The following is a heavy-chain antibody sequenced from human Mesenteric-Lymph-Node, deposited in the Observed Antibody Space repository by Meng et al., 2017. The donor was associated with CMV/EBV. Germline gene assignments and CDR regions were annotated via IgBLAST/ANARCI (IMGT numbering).Heavy chain of an antibody. Sequence: QVQLHQGGAGLLKPSETLSVTCAVYGVSFSGYYWNWIRQSPEKGLEWIGEINHSGSTTYNPSFTSRIIISVDTSTNQISLNMSSVTAADTAVYYCARGSSYDILTGYFDYWGQGALVTVSS. V-gene: IGHV4-34*01. CDR2: INHSGST. D-gene: IGHD3-9*01. J-gene: IGHJ4*02. CDR1: GVSFSGYY. CDR3: ARGSSYDILTGYFDY.